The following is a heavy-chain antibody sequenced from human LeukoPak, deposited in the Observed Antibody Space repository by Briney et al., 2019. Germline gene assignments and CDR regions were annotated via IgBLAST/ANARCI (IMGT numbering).Heavy chain of an antibody. CDR2: IFGDGPGL. V-gene: IGHV3-21*06. CDR3: TREGGSTDAGF. J-gene: IGHJ4*02. D-gene: IGHD5/OR15-5a*01. CDR1: GFSFSNSW. Sequence: SGGSLRLSCAASGFSFSNSWMHWVRQAPGKGLEWVSSIFGDGPGLYYADSVKGRFTISRDNGKNSVYLEMNSLRDDDTAVYYCTREGGSTDAGFWGQGTLVTVSS.